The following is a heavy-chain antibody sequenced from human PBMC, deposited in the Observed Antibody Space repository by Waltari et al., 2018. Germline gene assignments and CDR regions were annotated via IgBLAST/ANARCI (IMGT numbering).Heavy chain of an antibody. Sequence: QITLKESGPTLVKPTQTLTLTCTFSGFSLSTSGVGVGWIRQPPGKALEWLALIYWNDDKRYSPSLKSRLTITKDTAKNQVVLTMTNMDPVDTATYYCAHRRAIAVAGTTFDYWGQGTLVTVSS. D-gene: IGHD6-19*01. CDR3: AHRRAIAVAGTTFDY. J-gene: IGHJ4*02. CDR2: IYWNDDK. CDR1: GFSLSTSGVG. V-gene: IGHV2-5*01.